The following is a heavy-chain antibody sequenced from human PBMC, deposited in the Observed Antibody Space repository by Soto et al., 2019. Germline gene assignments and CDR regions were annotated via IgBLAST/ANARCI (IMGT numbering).Heavy chain of an antibody. CDR1: GFAFSNYA. CDR3: AKDGLVGSPSRIIDY. J-gene: IGHJ4*02. D-gene: IGHD6-6*01. Sequence: GGSLRLSCAASGFAFSNYAMSWVRQAPGKGLEWVSVIGGSGVTTYYADSVRGRFTISRDNSKNTLYLRMNSLSAEDKAVYYCAKDGLVGSPSRIIDYWGQGTLVTVSS. V-gene: IGHV3-23*01. CDR2: IGGSGVTT.